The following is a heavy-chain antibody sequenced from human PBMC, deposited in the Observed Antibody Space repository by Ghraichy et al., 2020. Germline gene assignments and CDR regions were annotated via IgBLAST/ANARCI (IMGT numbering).Heavy chain of an antibody. CDR1: GFTFSSYS. CDR3: AREEQEGFDY. V-gene: IGHV3-21*01. D-gene: IGHD6-13*01. Sequence: GGSLRLSCAASGFTFSSYSMNWVRQAPGKGLEWVSSIGPSSTSIYYADSLKGRFTISRDNAKNSLYLQMNSLRAEDTAVYYCAREEQEGFDYWGQGTLVTVSS. CDR2: IGPSSTSI. J-gene: IGHJ4*02.